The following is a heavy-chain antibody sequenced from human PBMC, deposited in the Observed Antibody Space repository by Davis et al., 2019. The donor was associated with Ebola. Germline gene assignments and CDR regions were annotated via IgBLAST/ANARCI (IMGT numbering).Heavy chain of an antibody. CDR2: IRYDGSNK. D-gene: IGHD1-26*01. Sequence: GESLKISCAASGFTFSSYGMHWVRQAPGKGLEWVAFIRYDGSNKYYADSVKGRFTISRDNAKKTLYLQMNSLRAEDTAVYYCARGVGANGYWGQGTLVTVSS. J-gene: IGHJ4*02. V-gene: IGHV3-30*02. CDR3: ARGVGANGY. CDR1: GFTFSSYG.